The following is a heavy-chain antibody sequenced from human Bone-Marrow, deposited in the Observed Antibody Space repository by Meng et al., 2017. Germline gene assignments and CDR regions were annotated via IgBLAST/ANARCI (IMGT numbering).Heavy chain of an antibody. CDR2: TYWNDDK. D-gene: IGHD3-10*01. J-gene: IGHJ2*01. V-gene: IGHV2-5*01. Sequence: SGPMLVKPTQTLTLTCTFSGFSLSTTGVGVLWILQPPGKALEWHALTYWNDDKRYNPSLKCRLTITQDTSKNQVVLTMTNIDPVDTATYYCAHGRSLITMVRGVISTYWYFDLWGRGTLVTVSS. CDR3: AHGRSLITMVRGVISTYWYFDL. CDR1: GFSLSTTGVG.